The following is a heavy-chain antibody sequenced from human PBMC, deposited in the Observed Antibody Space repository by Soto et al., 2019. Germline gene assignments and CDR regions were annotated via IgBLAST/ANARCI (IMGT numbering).Heavy chain of an antibody. D-gene: IGHD6-13*01. CDR2: IGTAGDT. CDR1: GFTFSSYD. CDR3: ARANAGLYYFDS. Sequence: EVQLVESGGGLVQPGGSLRLSCAVSGFTFSSYDMHWVRQVTGKGLEWVSAIGTAGDTYYPGSVKGRFTISRENAKNSLYLQMNSLRAGDTAVYYCARANAGLYYFDSWGQGTLVTVSS. V-gene: IGHV3-13*01. J-gene: IGHJ4*02.